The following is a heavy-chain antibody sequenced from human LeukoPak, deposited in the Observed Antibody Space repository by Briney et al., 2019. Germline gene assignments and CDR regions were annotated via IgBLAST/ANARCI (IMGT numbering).Heavy chain of an antibody. J-gene: IGHJ4*02. CDR1: GFTVSSNY. D-gene: IGHD6-19*01. Sequence: GRSLRLSCAASGFTVSSNYMSWVRQAPGKGLEWVSVIYSGGSTYYADSVKGRFTISRDNSKNTLYLQMNSLRAEDTAVYYCAREEPVRSSGWYLGYWGQGTLVTVSS. V-gene: IGHV3-66*01. CDR2: IYSGGST. CDR3: AREEPVRSSGWYLGY.